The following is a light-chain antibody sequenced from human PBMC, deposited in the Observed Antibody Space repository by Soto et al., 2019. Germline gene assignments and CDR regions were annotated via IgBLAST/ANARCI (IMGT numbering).Light chain of an antibody. V-gene: IGLV2-14*01. Sequence: QSALTQPASVSESAGQSITISCTGSSSDVGGFRYVSWFQQHPGKAPKVMIYEVSNRPSGVTNRFSGSKSGNTASLAISGLPAEDEAAYSCCSYTTNNISYVFGAGTKVTAL. CDR3: CSYTTNNISYV. CDR2: EVS. CDR1: SSDVGGFRY. J-gene: IGLJ1*01.